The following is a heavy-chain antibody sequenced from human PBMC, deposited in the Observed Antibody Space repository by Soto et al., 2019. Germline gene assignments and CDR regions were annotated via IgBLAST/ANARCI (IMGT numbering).Heavy chain of an antibody. D-gene: IGHD6-6*01. CDR1: GGSITRYY. Sequence: SATLSLACTVPGGSITRYYRGWIRQPPGKDLEWFGSICYSGSSYYMQSLKSSVAIAVATYAIQFHMKLSFVTAADTAVYYCAGVMYRSYQADYQDVNDVSGRG. V-gene: IGHV4-59*01. CDR2: ICYSGSS. J-gene: IGHJ3*01. CDR3: AGVMYRSYQADYQDVNDV.